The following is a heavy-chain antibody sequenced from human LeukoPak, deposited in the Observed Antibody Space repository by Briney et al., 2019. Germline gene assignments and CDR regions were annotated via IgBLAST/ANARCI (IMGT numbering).Heavy chain of an antibody. Sequence: GGSLRLSCAASGFTFGSYALNWVRRAPGKGLEWVSSFTSSSSHIYYADSVKGRFTISRDNAKNSLYLQMNSLRAEDTAVYYCARDFWSGYYTGNCFDPWGQGTLVTVSS. CDR3: ARDFWSGYYTGNCFDP. D-gene: IGHD3-3*01. J-gene: IGHJ5*02. V-gene: IGHV3-21*01. CDR1: GFTFGSYA. CDR2: FTSSSSHI.